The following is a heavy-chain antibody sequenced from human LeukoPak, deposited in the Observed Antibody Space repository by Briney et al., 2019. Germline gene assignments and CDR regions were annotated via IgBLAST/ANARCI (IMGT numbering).Heavy chain of an antibody. CDR1: GGSFSGYY. V-gene: IGHV4-34*01. D-gene: IGHD3-22*01. CDR2: INHSGST. Sequence: SETLSLTCAGYGGSFSGYYWSWIRQPPGKGLEWIGEINHSGSTNYNPSLKSRVTISVDTSKNQFSLKLSSVTAADTAVYYCARGDGVDSSGYPYFDYWGQGTLVTVSS. CDR3: ARGDGVDSSGYPYFDY. J-gene: IGHJ4*02.